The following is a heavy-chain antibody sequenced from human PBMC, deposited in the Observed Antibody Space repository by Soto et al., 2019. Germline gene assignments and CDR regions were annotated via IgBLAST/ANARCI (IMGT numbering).Heavy chain of an antibody. J-gene: IGHJ6*02. CDR1: GFTFSSYG. D-gene: IGHD6-13*01. Sequence: QVQLVESGVGVVQPGRSLRLSCAASGFTFSSYGMKWVRQAPGKGLEWVAVISYDGSNKYYADSVKGRFTISRDSSKNMLYLQMNSLRAEDTAGYYCAKEDSSSWHYYYGMDVWGQGTTVTVSS. CDR2: ISYDGSNK. V-gene: IGHV3-30*18. CDR3: AKEDSSSWHYYYGMDV.